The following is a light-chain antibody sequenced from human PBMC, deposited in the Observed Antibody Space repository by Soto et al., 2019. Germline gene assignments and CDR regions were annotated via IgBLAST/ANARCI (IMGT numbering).Light chain of an antibody. CDR1: QSINSAS. Sequence: VLTQSPGTLSLSPGDRATLSCRASQSINSASLVWYQQKPGQAPRVLIYGAYTRATGIPDRFVGSGSVTDFTLTINRLEPEDFAVYYCQQYGGSPPYTFGHGTKVEIK. CDR3: QQYGGSPPYT. J-gene: IGKJ2*01. V-gene: IGKV3-20*01. CDR2: GAY.